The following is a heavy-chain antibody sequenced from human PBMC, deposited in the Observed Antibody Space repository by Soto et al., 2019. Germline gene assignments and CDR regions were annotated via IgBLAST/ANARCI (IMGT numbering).Heavy chain of an antibody. Sequence: GGSLRLSCAASGFTFSSYSMNWVRQAPGKGLEWVSSISSSSSYIYYADSVKGRFTISRDNTKNSLYLQMNSLRAEDTAVYYCAGDLSWNDDEGWFDPWGQGTLVTVSS. CDR1: GFTFSSYS. CDR2: ISSSSSYI. D-gene: IGHD1-1*01. V-gene: IGHV3-21*01. J-gene: IGHJ5*02. CDR3: AGDLSWNDDEGWFDP.